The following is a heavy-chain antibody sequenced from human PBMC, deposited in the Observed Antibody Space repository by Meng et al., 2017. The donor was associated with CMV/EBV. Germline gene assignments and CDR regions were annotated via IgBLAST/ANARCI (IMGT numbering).Heavy chain of an antibody. J-gene: IGHJ6*02. V-gene: IGHV3-33*06. Sequence: GGSLRLSCAASGFTFSSYGMHWVRQAPGKGLEWAAVIWYDGSNKYYADSVKGRFTISRDNSKNTLYLQMNSLRAEDTAVYYCAKAPRDYYGMDVWGQGTTVTVSS. CDR3: AKAPRDYYGMDV. CDR2: IWYDGSNK. CDR1: GFTFSSYG.